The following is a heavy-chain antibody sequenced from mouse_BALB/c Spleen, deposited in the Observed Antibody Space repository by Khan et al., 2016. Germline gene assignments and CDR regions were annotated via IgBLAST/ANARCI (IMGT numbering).Heavy chain of an antibody. J-gene: IGHJ2*01. V-gene: IGHV5-12*02. CDR1: GFTFSDYY. CDR3: ARHDDYFDY. D-gene: IGHD2-3*01. Sequence: EVELVESGGGLVQPGGSLKLSCATSGFTFSDYYMYWVRQTPAKRLEWVAYISNGGGSTYYPDTVKGRFTLSRDNAKHTLYLQMSRLKSEDTAMYYCARHDDYFDYWGQGTTLTVSS. CDR2: ISNGGGST.